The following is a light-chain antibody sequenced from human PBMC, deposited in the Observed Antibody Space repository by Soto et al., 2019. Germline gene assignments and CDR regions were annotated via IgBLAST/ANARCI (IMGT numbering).Light chain of an antibody. CDR3: QQYYNWPLT. CDR2: GAS. V-gene: IGKV3-15*01. J-gene: IGKJ4*01. Sequence: EIVMTQSPATLSVSPGERATLSCRASQSVSSNLAWYQQKPGQAPRLLIYGASTRATGIPARFSGSGSGTEFTLTISSLQSEDFALYYCQQYYNWPLTFGGGTKVDIK. CDR1: QSVSSN.